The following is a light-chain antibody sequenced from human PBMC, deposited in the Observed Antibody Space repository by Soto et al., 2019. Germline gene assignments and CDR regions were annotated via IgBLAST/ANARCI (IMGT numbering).Light chain of an antibody. CDR2: ETP. Sequence: DIQITQSPSSLSASVGDRVTITCQASQDIGNYLNWYQQKPGKAPKLLIYETPNMEIGVPSRFSGSGSGTDFSFSISSLQPEDIATYYCQQHYSLPLTFGPGTKVDIK. CDR1: QDIGNY. J-gene: IGKJ3*01. V-gene: IGKV1-33*01. CDR3: QQHYSLPLT.